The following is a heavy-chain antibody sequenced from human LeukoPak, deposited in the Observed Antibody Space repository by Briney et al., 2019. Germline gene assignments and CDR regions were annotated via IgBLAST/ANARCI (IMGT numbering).Heavy chain of an antibody. CDR3: ARDLPYSSSWESIDY. D-gene: IGHD6-13*01. CDR2: ISTYNGNT. J-gene: IGHJ4*02. V-gene: IGHV1-18*01. Sequence: ASVKVSCKASGYTFTSYGIIWVRQAPGQGLEWMGWISTYNGNTSYAQKIQGRVTMTTDTSTSTAYMELRSLRSNDTAVYYCARDLPYSSSWESIDYWGQGTLVTVSS. CDR1: GYTFTSYG.